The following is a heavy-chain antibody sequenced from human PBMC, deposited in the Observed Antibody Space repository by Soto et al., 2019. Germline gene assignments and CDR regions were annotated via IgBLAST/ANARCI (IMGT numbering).Heavy chain of an antibody. Sequence: ASVKVSCKASGYTFTGYYMHWVRQAPGQGLEWMGWINPNSGGTNYAQKFQGWVTMTRDTSISTAYMELSRLRSDDTAVYYCAREGSSSSVWFDPWGQGTLVTVSS. CDR1: GYTFTGYY. V-gene: IGHV1-2*04. D-gene: IGHD6-6*01. CDR3: AREGSSSSVWFDP. CDR2: INPNSGGT. J-gene: IGHJ5*02.